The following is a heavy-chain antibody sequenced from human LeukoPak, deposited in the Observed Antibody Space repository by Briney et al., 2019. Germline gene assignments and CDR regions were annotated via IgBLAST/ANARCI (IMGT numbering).Heavy chain of an antibody. Sequence: GSLRLSCAASGFTFSSYSMNWVRQAPGKGLEWIGEINHSGSTNYNPSLKSRVTISVDTSKNQFSLKLSSVTAADTAVYYCAGEPWWQQHYYMDVWGKGTTVTISS. J-gene: IGHJ6*03. D-gene: IGHD2-15*01. V-gene: IGHV4-34*01. CDR3: AGEPWWQQHYYMDV. CDR2: INHSGST. CDR1: GFTFSSYS.